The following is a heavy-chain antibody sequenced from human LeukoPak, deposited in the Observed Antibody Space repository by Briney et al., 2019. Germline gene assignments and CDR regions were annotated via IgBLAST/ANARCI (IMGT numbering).Heavy chain of an antibody. CDR2: INPNSGGT. V-gene: IGHV1-2*02. CDR1: GYTFTSYY. J-gene: IGHJ3*02. D-gene: IGHD6-19*01. Sequence: ASVKVSCKASGYTFTSYYMHWVRQAPGQGLEWMGWINPNSGGTNYAQKFQGRVTMTRDTSISTAYMELSRLRSDDTAVYYCARGGYSSGWNRLDAFDIWGQGTMVTVSS. CDR3: ARGGYSSGWNRLDAFDI.